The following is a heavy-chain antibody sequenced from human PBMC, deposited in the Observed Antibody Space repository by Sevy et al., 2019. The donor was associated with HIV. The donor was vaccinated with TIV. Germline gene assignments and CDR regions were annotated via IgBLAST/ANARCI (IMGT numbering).Heavy chain of an antibody. V-gene: IGHV3-30-3*02. CDR2: LSYDDSDE. D-gene: IGHD3-10*01. CDR3: AKDDLGSIDY. Sequence: GGSLRLSCAASGFFFSTSPMHWVSQAPGKGLECVAILSYDDSDENYADSVKGRFTISRDNSKNTLYLQMNSLRTEDTAVYYCAKDDLGSIDYWGQGTLVTVSS. J-gene: IGHJ4*02. CDR1: GFFFSTSP.